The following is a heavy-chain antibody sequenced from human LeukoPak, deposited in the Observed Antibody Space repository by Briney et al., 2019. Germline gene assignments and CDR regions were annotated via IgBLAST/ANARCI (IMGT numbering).Heavy chain of an antibody. CDR1: GFTFTSDA. CDR3: ARGSVVNASDI. J-gene: IGHJ3*02. V-gene: IGHV3-23*01. Sequence: GGSLRLSCVASGFTFTSDAMNWVRQAPGRGLEWISGITGGGVATYYADSVKGRFTIPRDNSKNTLCLQMNSLRAEDTATYYCARGSVVNASDIWGQGTMVTVS. D-gene: IGHD3-3*01. CDR2: ITGGGVAT.